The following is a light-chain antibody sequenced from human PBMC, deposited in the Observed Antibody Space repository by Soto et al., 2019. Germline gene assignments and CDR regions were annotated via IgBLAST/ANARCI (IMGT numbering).Light chain of an antibody. J-gene: IGLJ3*02. Sequence: HSALTQPASVSGSPGQSITISCSGTNSDVGAYDYVSWYQQYPGKAPKLMIYAVTNRPSGVSNRFSGSKSGNTASLTISGLQAEDEADYYCSSYTRDSTWVFGGGTKVTVL. V-gene: IGLV2-14*01. CDR3: SSYTRDSTWV. CDR1: NSDVGAYDY. CDR2: AVT.